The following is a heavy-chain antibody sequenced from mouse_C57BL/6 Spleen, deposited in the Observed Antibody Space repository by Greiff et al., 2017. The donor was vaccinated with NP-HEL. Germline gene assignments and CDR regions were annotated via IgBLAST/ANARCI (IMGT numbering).Heavy chain of an antibody. Sequence: VQLQQSGPELVKPGASVKMSCKASGYTFTDYYMHWVKQKPGKGLEWIGEIYPGSGNTYYNEKFKGKATLTADTSSSTAYMQLSSLTSEDSAVYFCARRSYYGSSYVRGQGTLVTVSA. CDR3: RRSYYGSSYV. CDR1: YTFTDYYM. D-gene: IGHD1-1*01. V-gene: IGHV1-83*01. J-gene: IGHJ3*01. CDR2: YPGSGNTY.